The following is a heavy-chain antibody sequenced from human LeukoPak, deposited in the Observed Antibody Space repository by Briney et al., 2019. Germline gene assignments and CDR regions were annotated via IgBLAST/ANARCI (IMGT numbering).Heavy chain of an antibody. Sequence: ASVKVSCKASGYTFTSYGISWVRQAPGQGLEWMGWISAYNGNTNYAQKLQGRVTMTTDTSTSTAYMELRSLRSDDTAVYYCARGLEWLTRRHTWFDPWGQGILVTVSS. CDR3: ARGLEWLTRRHTWFDP. CDR1: GYTFTSYG. V-gene: IGHV1-18*01. D-gene: IGHD3-3*01. CDR2: ISAYNGNT. J-gene: IGHJ5*02.